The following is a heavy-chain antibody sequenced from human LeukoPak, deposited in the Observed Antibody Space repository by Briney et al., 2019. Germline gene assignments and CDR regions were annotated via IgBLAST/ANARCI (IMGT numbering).Heavy chain of an antibody. CDR1: GFTYDDYA. J-gene: IGHJ4*02. CDR3: AKDGVSGLDY. CDR2: ISWNSGSI. Sequence: GRSLRLSCAASGFTYDDYAMHWVRQAPGKGLEWVSGISWNSGSIGYADSVKGRFTISRDNAKNSLYLQMNSLRAEDMALYYCAKDGVSGLDYWGQGTLVTVSS. D-gene: IGHD6-19*01. V-gene: IGHV3-9*03.